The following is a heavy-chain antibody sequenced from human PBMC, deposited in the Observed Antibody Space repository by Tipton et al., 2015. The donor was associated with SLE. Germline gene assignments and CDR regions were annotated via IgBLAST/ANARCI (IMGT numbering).Heavy chain of an antibody. Sequence: TLSLTCIVSGGSLSSSRKFWGWIRQPPGKGLEWIGPVYQSGITYYNPSLKSRVTISVDTSKNQFSMKLRSVTAADTAVYYCARHESAIVALHNWFDPWGQGTLVTVSS. J-gene: IGHJ5*02. D-gene: IGHD5-12*01. V-gene: IGHV4-39*01. CDR3: ARHESAIVALHNWFDP. CDR1: GGSLSSSRKF. CDR2: VYQSGIT.